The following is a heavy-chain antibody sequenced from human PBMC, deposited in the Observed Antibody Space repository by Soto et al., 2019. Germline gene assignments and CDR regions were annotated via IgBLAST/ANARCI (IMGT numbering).Heavy chain of an antibody. CDR2: IWSDGSKK. V-gene: IGHV3-33*01. J-gene: IGHJ6*02. CDR1: GFTFSSSV. D-gene: IGHD3-3*01. Sequence: QVQLEESGGGVVQPGRSLRLSCAASGFTFSSSVMHWVRQAPGRGLEWVAVIWSDGSKKYYADSVTGRFAISRDNSINPLYVQMRSLSAEDTAVYYCAREVLWSGYYYGLDVWGQGTRVTVSS. CDR3: AREVLWSGYYYGLDV.